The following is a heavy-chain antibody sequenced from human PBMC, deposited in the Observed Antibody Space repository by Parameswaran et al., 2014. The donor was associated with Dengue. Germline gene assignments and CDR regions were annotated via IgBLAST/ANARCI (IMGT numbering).Heavy chain of an antibody. Sequence: ASETLSLTCTVSGGSISSYYWSWIRQPAGKGLEWIGRIYTSGSTNYNPSLKSRVTMSVDTSKNQFSLKLSSVTAADTAVYYCARERCSSTSCYDLGWFDPWGQGTLVTVSS. V-gene: IGHV4-4*07. CDR1: GGSISSYY. CDR3: ARERCSSTSCYDLGWFDP. J-gene: IGHJ5*02. D-gene: IGHD2-2*01. CDR2: IYTSGST.